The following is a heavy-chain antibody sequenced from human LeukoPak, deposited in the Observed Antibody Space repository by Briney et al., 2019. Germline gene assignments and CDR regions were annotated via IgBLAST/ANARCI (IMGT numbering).Heavy chain of an antibody. CDR3: AKEGCSSTSCYNFDY. V-gene: IGHV3-30*02. J-gene: IGHJ4*02. Sequence: GGSLRLSCAASGFTFSSYGIHWVRQAPGKGLEWVAFIRYDGSNKYYADSVKGRFTISRDNSKNTLYLQMNSLRAEDTAVYYCAKEGCSSTSCYNFDYWGQGSLITVSS. D-gene: IGHD2-2*02. CDR1: GFTFSSYG. CDR2: IRYDGSNK.